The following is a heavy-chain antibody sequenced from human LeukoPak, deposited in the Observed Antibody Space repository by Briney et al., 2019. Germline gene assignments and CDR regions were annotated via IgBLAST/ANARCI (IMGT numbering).Heavy chain of an antibody. CDR2: MNPNRGNT. J-gene: IGHJ4*02. Sequence: ASVNVSCKASGYTFTSYDINWVRQATGQGLEWMGWMNPNRGNTGYAQKFQGRVTMTRNTSISTAYMELSSLTSEDTAVYYCARVPLAHLRDFDWRYYFDYWGQGTLVTVSS. D-gene: IGHD3-9*01. V-gene: IGHV1-8*01. CDR3: ARVPLAHLRDFDWRYYFDY. CDR1: GYTFTSYD.